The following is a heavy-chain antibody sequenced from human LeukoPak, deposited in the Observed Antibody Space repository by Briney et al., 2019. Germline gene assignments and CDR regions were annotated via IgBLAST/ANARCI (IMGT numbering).Heavy chain of an antibody. V-gene: IGHV4-38-2*02. CDR1: GYSISSGYY. CDR2: IYHSGST. CDR3: AREEVYYDIFFETYYCMDV. D-gene: IGHD3-9*01. Sequence: PSETLSLTYTVSGYSISSGYYWGWIRQPPGKGLEWIGSIYHSGSTYYNPSLRSRVTISVDTSKNQFSLKLSSVTAADTAVYYCAREEVYYDIFFETYYCMDVWGKGTTVTVSS. J-gene: IGHJ6*03.